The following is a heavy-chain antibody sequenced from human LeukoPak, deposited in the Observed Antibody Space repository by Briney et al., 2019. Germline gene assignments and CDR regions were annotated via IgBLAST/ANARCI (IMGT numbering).Heavy chain of an antibody. CDR3: AREGVRDYYDFWSGSPVWWYFDL. CDR2: INHSGST. CDR1: GGSFSGYY. D-gene: IGHD3-3*01. Sequence: PSETLSLTCAVYGGSFSGYYWSWIRQPPGKGLEWIGEINHSGSTNYNPSLKSRVTISVDTSKNQFSLKLSSVTAADTAVYYCAREGVRDYYDFWSGSPVWWYFDLWGRGTLVTVSS. J-gene: IGHJ2*01. V-gene: IGHV4-34*01.